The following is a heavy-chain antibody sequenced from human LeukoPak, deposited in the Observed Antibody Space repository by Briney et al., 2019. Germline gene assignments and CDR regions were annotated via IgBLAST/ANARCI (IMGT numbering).Heavy chain of an antibody. CDR2: IYYSGST. CDR1: GGSISSGDYY. D-gene: IGHD3-16*01. CDR3: ARGVMGDRNDYFDY. V-gene: IGHV4-30-4*08. J-gene: IGHJ4*02. Sequence: PSQTLSLTCTVSGGSISSGDYYWSWLRQPPGKGLERIGYIYYSGSTYYNPSLKSRVTISVDTSKNQFSLKLSSVTAADTAVYYCARGVMGDRNDYFDYWGQGTLVTVSS.